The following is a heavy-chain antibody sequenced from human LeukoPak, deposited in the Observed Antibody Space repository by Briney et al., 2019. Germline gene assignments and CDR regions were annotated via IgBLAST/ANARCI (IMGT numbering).Heavy chain of an antibody. V-gene: IGHV1-18*01. CDR2: ISAYNGNT. CDR1: GYTFTSYG. CDR3: ARDVTHYYDSSGYPTSDAFDI. J-gene: IGHJ3*02. Sequence: ASVKVSCKASGYTFTSYGISWVRQAPGQGLEWMGWISAYNGNTNYAQKLQGRVTMTTGTSTSTAYMELRSLGSDDTAVYYCARDVTHYYDSSGYPTSDAFDIWGQGTMVTVSS. D-gene: IGHD3-22*01.